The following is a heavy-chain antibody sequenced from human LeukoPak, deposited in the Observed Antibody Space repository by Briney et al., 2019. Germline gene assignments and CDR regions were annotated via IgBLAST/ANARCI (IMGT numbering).Heavy chain of an antibody. V-gene: IGHV3-23*01. CDR1: GFTFSSYA. CDR3: ARDRCSGGSCYDY. D-gene: IGHD2-15*01. CDR2: ISGRGSST. Sequence: GGSLRLSCSASGFTFSSYAMSWVRQAPGKGLEWVSAISGRGSSTYYADAVKGRFTISRDNSKNTLFLQMNSLRAEDTAVYYCARDRCSGGSCYDYWGQGTLVTVSS. J-gene: IGHJ4*02.